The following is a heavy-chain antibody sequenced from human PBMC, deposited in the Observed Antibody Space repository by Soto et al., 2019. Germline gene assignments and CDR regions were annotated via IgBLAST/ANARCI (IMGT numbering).Heavy chain of an antibody. CDR1: GFPFSSYA. Sequence: PGGSLRLSCAASGFPFSSYAMNWVRQAPGKGLEWVSVISGSGSSTYYADSVKGRFTISRDNSKNTLYLQMNSLRAEDTAVYYCASRSSGWYFDYWGQGTLVTVSS. CDR3: ASRSSGWYFDY. J-gene: IGHJ4*02. V-gene: IGHV3-23*01. CDR2: ISGSGSST. D-gene: IGHD6-19*01.